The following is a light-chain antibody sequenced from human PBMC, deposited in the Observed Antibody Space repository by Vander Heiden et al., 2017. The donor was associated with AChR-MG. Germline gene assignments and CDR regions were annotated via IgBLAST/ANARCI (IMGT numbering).Light chain of an antibody. Sequence: SVLTPPPSASRSPWHRVTISCSGSSSNIGSNTVNWYQQHPGTAPKLLIYSNNQRPSGVPDRFSGSKSGTSASLTISGLQSEDEADYYCAAWDDSLTGPVFGGGTKLTVL. V-gene: IGLV1-44*01. CDR2: SNN. CDR1: SSNIGSNT. J-gene: IGLJ3*02. CDR3: AAWDDSLTGPV.